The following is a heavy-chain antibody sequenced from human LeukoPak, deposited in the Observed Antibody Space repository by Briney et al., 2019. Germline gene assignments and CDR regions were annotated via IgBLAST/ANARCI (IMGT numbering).Heavy chain of an antibody. CDR2: IYYSGST. J-gene: IGHJ5*02. Sequence: PSETPSLTCTVSGGSFSSSSYYWGWIRQPPGKGLEWIGTIYYSGSTYYNPSLQSRVTISVDTSKNQFSLKLTSVTAADTAVYYCARDAAQYCSGGSCYYGKWFDPWGQGTLATVSS. V-gene: IGHV4-39*07. D-gene: IGHD2-15*01. CDR3: ARDAAQYCSGGSCYYGKWFDP. CDR1: GGSFSSSSYY.